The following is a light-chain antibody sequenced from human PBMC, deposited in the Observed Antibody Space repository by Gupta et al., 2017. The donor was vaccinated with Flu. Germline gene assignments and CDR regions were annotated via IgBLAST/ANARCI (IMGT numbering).Light chain of an antibody. CDR3: QQYSAYSIT. Sequence: SVGDRVTITCRASQSISGWLAWHQQKPGKAPKLLIYKASILESGVPSRFSGSGSGTEFTLTIGSLQPDDSATYYCQQYSAYSITFGGGTRVEI. CDR1: QSISGW. J-gene: IGKJ4*01. V-gene: IGKV1-5*03. CDR2: KAS.